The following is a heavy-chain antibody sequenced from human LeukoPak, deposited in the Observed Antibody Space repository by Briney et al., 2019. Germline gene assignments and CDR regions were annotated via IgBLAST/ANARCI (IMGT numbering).Heavy chain of an antibody. CDR2: IKQDGSEK. V-gene: IGHV3-7*01. CDR1: GFTFSSYW. CDR3: ARAGGYSRALQY. D-gene: IGHD5-18*01. Sequence: HSGGSLRLSCAASGFTFSSYWMTWVRQAPGKGLECVATIKQDGSEKYYVDSVKGRFTISRDNAKNSLYLQMNSLRAEDTAVYYCARAGGYSRALQYWGQGTPVTVSS. J-gene: IGHJ1*01.